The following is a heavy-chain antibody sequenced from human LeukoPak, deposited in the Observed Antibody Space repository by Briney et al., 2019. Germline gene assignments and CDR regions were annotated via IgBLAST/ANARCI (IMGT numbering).Heavy chain of an antibody. D-gene: IGHD5-18*01. V-gene: IGHV1-46*01. Sequence: GASVKVSCKASGYTFTSYYMHWVRQAPGQGLEWMGIINPSGGSTSYAQKFQGRVTMTRDTSTSTVYMELSSLRSEDTAVYYCARDPVDTAVVPLVAGFDYWGQGTLVTVSP. J-gene: IGHJ4*02. CDR1: GYTFTSYY. CDR3: ARDPVDTAVVPLVAGFDY. CDR2: INPSGGST.